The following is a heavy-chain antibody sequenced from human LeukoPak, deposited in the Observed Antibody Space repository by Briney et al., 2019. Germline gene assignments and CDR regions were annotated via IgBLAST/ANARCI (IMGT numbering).Heavy chain of an antibody. CDR1: GFTFSSYS. D-gene: IGHD3-10*01. J-gene: IGHJ4*02. Sequence: PGGSLRLSCAASGFTFSSYSMNWVRQAPGKGLEWVSSISSSSSYIYYADSVKGRFTISRDNAKNSLYLQMNSLRAEDTAVYYCARDLYYYGSGSYYNDYWGQGTLVTVSS. V-gene: IGHV3-21*01. CDR2: ISSSSSYI. CDR3: ARDLYYYGSGSYYNDY.